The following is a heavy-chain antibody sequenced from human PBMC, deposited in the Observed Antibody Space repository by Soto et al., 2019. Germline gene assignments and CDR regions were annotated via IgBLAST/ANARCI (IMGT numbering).Heavy chain of an antibody. Sequence: EVQLLESGGGLVQPGGSLRLSCAASGFTFSSYAMSWVRQAPGKGLEWVSAISGSGGRTYYADSVKGRFTISRDNSKNTLYRHMTSLGAEDTAVYYCAKDLNVEAYCSGCSCYSSRGLFAYWGQVTLVTVSS. CDR1: GFTFSSYA. J-gene: IGHJ4*02. V-gene: IGHV3-23*01. CDR2: ISGSGGRT. D-gene: IGHD2-15*01. CDR3: AKDLNVEAYCSGCSCYSSRGLFAY.